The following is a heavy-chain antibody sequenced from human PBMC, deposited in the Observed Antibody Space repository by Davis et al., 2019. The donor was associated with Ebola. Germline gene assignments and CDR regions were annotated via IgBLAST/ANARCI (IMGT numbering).Heavy chain of an antibody. J-gene: IGHJ4*02. D-gene: IGHD1-1*01. CDR3: ARAPPGSRFRLDH. CDR1: GFTFSNYD. V-gene: IGHV3-13*01. CDR2: TGTVPGDT. Sequence: GESLKISCAASGFTFSNYDMHWVRQAIGKGLEWLSATGTVPGDTYYLPSVRGRFTVSRDNAQNSFYLQMDSLTAEDTAVYYCARAPPGSRFRLDHWGQGTLVTVS.